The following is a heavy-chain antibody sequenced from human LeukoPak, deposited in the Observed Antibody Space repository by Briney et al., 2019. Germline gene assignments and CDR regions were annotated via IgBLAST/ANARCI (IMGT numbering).Heavy chain of an antibody. CDR3: ARDWATVVPLDAFDI. D-gene: IGHD4-23*01. CDR1: GYTFTSYG. CDR2: ISAYNGNT. J-gene: IGHJ3*02. V-gene: IGHV1-18*01. Sequence: ASVKVSCKASGYTFTSYGISWVRQAPGQGLEWMGWISAYNGNTSYAQKLQGRVTMTTDTSTSTAYMELRSLRSDDTAVYYCARDWATVVPLDAFDIWGQGTMVTVSS.